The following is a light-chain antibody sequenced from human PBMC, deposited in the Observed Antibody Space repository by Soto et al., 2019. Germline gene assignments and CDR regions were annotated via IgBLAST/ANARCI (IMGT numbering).Light chain of an antibody. CDR1: SSDVGGYHY. J-gene: IGLJ1*01. CDR2: DVS. CDR3: SSYTSSSTYV. V-gene: IGLV2-14*01. Sequence: QCALTQPASVSGSAGQSITISCTGTSSDVGGYHYVSWYQQYPGKAPKVMIYDVSNRPSGVSNRFSGSKSGTTASLTISGLQAEDEADYYCSSYTSSSTYVFGTGTKVTVL.